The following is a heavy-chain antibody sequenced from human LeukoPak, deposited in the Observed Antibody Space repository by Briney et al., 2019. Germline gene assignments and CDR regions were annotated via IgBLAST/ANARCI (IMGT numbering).Heavy chain of an antibody. Sequence: GASVKVSCKASGYTFTGYGISWVRQAPGQGLEWIGCISTYNGNTNYAQKLQRRVTMTTDTSTSTAYMELRSLRSDDTAVYYCARVWFGELLAPDYWGQGILVTVSS. CDR1: GYTFTGYG. J-gene: IGHJ4*02. D-gene: IGHD3-10*01. CDR3: ARVWFGELLAPDY. CDR2: ISTYNGNT. V-gene: IGHV1-18*04.